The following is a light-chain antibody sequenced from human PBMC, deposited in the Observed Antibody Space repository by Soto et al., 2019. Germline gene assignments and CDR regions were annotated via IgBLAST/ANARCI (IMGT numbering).Light chain of an antibody. CDR3: CSYAGGTSWV. CDR1: NSDIGSFSL. Sequence: QSVLTQPASVSGSPGQSITISCTGSNSDIGSFSLVSWYQQYPGKAPKLMIYEDNRRPSGLSDRFSGFKSGNTASLTISGLQAEDEADYYCCSYAGGTSWVFGGGTKLTVL. V-gene: IGLV2-23*01. CDR2: EDN. J-gene: IGLJ3*02.